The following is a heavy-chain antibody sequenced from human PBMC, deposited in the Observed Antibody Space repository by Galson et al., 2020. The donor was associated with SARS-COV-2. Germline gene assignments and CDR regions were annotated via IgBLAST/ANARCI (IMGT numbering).Heavy chain of an antibody. CDR3: AKDFGQDYGDYGPSDY. J-gene: IGHJ4*02. CDR2: ISYDGSNK. V-gene: IGHV3-30*18. D-gene: IGHD4-17*01. Sequence: GGSLRLSCAASGFTSSSYGMHWVRQAPGKGLEWVAVISYDGSNKYYADSVKGRFIISRDNSKNTLYLQMNSLRAEDTAVYYCAKDFGQDYGDYGPSDYWGQGTLVTVSS. CDR1: GFTSSSYG.